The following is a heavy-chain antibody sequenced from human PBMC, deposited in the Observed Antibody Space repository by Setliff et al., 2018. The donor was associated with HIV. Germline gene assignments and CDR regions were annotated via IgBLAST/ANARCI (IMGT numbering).Heavy chain of an antibody. CDR2: IYHSGST. CDR1: GYSISSGYY. Sequence: PSETLTLTCAVSGYSISSGYYWGWIRQPPGKGLEWIGSIYHSGSTSYNPSLMSRVTISLDTSKNQFSLRLSSVTAADTAVYYCARQYADPESGILDAFDNWGQGTMVTVSS. CDR3: ARQYADPESGILDAFDN. J-gene: IGHJ3*02. V-gene: IGHV4-38-2*01. D-gene: IGHD1-26*01.